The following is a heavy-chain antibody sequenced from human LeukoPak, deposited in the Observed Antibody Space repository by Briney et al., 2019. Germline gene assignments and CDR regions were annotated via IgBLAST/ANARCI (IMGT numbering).Heavy chain of an antibody. CDR2: MYHTGWN. D-gene: IGHD3-22*01. J-gene: IGHJ4*02. CDR1: GVSIRDSYYY. Sequence: SETLSLTCTVSGVSIRDSYYYWGWIRQPPGKGLEWDGSMYHTGWNHYSPCPESRVHLSVDTSKNQFSRKLTSVPAAVSALYRGARDPGFYYDSSETHYDYWGQGTLVTVSS. CDR3: ARDPGFYYDSSETHYDY. V-gene: IGHV4-39*07.